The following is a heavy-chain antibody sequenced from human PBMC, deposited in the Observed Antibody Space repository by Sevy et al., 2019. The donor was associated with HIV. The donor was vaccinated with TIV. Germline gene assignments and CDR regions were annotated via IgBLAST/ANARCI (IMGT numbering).Heavy chain of an antibody. V-gene: IGHV3-23*01. CDR3: AKDRGYYDSSGYSLDY. CDR2: ISGSGGST. CDR1: GFTFSSYA. D-gene: IGHD3-22*01. Sequence: GSLRLSCAASGFTFSSYAMSWVRQAPGKGLEWVSAISGSGGSTYYADSVKGRFTISRDNSKNTLYLQMNSLRAEDTAVYYCAKDRGYYDSSGYSLDYWGQGTLVTVSS. J-gene: IGHJ4*02.